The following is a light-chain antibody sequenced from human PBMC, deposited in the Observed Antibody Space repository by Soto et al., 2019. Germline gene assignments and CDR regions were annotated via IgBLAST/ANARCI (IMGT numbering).Light chain of an antibody. CDR1: GSDIGGAYNH. CDR3: SSYRSRSTI. Sequence: QSVLTQPASVSGSPGQSITISCTGTGSDIGGAYNHVSWYQQHPGQAPKLMIYDVSNRPSGVSDRFSGSKSGNTASLTISGLQAEDEADYYCSSYRSRSTIFGGGTKVTVL. V-gene: IGLV2-14*03. J-gene: IGLJ2*01. CDR2: DVS.